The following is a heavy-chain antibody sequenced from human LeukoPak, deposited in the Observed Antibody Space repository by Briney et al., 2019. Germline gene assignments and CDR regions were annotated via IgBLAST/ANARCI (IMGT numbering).Heavy chain of an antibody. D-gene: IGHD2-2*01. V-gene: IGHV3-15*01. J-gene: IGHJ4*02. Sequence: GGSLRLSCAASGFTFSNAWMSWVRQAPGKGLEWVGRIKSKTDGGTTDYAAPVKGRFTISRDDSKNTLYLQMNSLKTEDTAVYYCTTEGGVVPAALPDYWGQGTLVTVSS. CDR1: GFTFSNAW. CDR2: IKSKTDGGTT. CDR3: TTEGGVVPAALPDY.